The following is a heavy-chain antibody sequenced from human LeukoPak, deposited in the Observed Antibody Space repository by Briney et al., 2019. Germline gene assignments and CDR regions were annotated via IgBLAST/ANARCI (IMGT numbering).Heavy chain of an antibody. CDR2: ISYDGSNK. Sequence: GGSLRLSCAASGFTFSSYARHWVRQAPGKGLEWVAVISYDGSNKYYADSVKSRFTISRDNTKNTLYLQMNSLRAEDTAVYYCARVQAAAGTAGGDYWGQGTLVTVSS. J-gene: IGHJ4*02. CDR3: ARVQAAAGTAGGDY. CDR1: GFTFSSYA. V-gene: IGHV3-30-3*01. D-gene: IGHD6-13*01.